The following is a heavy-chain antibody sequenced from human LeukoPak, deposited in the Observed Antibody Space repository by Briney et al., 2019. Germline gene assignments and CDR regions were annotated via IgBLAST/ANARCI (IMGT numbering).Heavy chain of an antibody. CDR1: GFTFSSYS. CDR2: ISSSSSYI. Sequence: GGSLRLSCAASGFTFSSYSMNWVRQAPGKGLEWVSSISSSSSYIYYADSVKGRFTISRGNAKNSLYLQMNSLRAEDTAVYYCARQVVVVAALFDYWGQGTLVTVSS. J-gene: IGHJ4*02. D-gene: IGHD2-15*01. V-gene: IGHV3-21*01. CDR3: ARQVVVVAALFDY.